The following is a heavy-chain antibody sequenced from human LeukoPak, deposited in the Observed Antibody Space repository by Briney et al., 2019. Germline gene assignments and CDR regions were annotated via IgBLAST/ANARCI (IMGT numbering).Heavy chain of an antibody. CDR2: IYPGDSDT. Sequence: GESLKISCKGSGYSFTTYWIGWVRQMPGRGLEWMGIIYPGDSDTRYSPSFQGQVTISADKSISTAYLQWSSLKASDTAMYYCARARYCSGGTCYPDYWGQGTLVTVLS. CDR3: ARARYCSGGTCYPDY. J-gene: IGHJ4*02. CDR1: GYSFTTYW. D-gene: IGHD2-15*01. V-gene: IGHV5-51*01.